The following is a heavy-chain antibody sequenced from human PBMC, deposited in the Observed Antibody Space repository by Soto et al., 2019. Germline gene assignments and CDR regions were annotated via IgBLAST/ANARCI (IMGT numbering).Heavy chain of an antibody. D-gene: IGHD2-15*01. Sequence: SETLSLTCAVHGGSFSGYYWDWIRQPPGKGLEWIGEVNHGGTSNYNPSLKSRATISVDTSKNQFSLKLSSVTAADTAVYFCARMKGGSTNWFDPWGQGTLVTVSS. J-gene: IGHJ5*02. CDR3: ARMKGGSTNWFDP. CDR2: VNHGGTS. V-gene: IGHV4-34*01. CDR1: GGSFSGYY.